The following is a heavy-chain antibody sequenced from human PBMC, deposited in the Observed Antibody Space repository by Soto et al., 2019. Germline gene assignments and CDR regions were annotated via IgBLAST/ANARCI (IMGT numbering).Heavy chain of an antibody. J-gene: IGHJ2*01. V-gene: IGHV4-30-4*01. CDR1: GGSISSGDYY. CDR2: IYYSGST. CDR3: AGGRFYPPYYYDSSDQWCFDI. D-gene: IGHD3-22*01. Sequence: SETLSLTCTVSGGSISSGDYYWSWIRQPPGKGLEWIGYIYYSGSTYYNPSLKSRVTISVDTSKNKFSLKLSSVTAADTAVYYCAGGRFYPPYYYDSSDQWCFDIWGRGTLVTVSS.